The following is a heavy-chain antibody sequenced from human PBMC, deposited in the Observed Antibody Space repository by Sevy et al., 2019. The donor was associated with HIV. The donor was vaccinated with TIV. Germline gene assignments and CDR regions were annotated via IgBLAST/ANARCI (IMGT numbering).Heavy chain of an antibody. J-gene: IGHJ6*02. CDR2: IKQDGSEK. V-gene: IGHV3-7*01. D-gene: IGHD2-2*02. CDR1: GLIFSNYW. Sequence: GGSLRLSCAASGLIFSNYWMSWVRQAPGKGLEWVANIKQDGSEKYYVDSVKGRFTISRDNAKISLYLDMNSLRPEDTAVYYCVRAGGDTLVVTTAIGILVMDVWGQGTTVTVSS. CDR3: VRAGGDTLVVTTAIGILVMDV.